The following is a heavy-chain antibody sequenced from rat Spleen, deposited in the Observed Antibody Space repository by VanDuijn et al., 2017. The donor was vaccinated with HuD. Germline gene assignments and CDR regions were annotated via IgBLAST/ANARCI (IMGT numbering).Heavy chain of an antibody. J-gene: IGHJ1*01. Sequence: EVQLVESDGGLVQPGRSLKLSCAASGFTFSNYDMAWVRQAPTKGLEWVASISTGGGNTYYRDSVKGRFTISRDNTERALSLQMDNLRFEDSATYHCAGAGYLRDWYFDFWGPGTMVTVSS. CDR2: ISTGGGNT. CDR1: GFTFSNYD. CDR3: AGAGYLRDWYFDF. V-gene: IGHV5S23*01. D-gene: IGHD2-2*01.